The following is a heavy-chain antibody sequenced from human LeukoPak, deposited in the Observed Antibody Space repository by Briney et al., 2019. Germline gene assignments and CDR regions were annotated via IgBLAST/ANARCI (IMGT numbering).Heavy chain of an antibody. CDR1: GGSISSSSYY. CDR2: IYYSGNT. CDR3: ARGQLGDAYNFEY. Sequence: PSETLSLTCTVSGGSISSSSYYWGWIRQPPGRGLEWIGSIYYSGNTYYNPSLKSRVTISVDTSKNQFSLKLNSVTAADTAVYYCARGQLGDAYNFEYWGQGTVVTVSS. V-gene: IGHV4-39*07. J-gene: IGHJ4*02. D-gene: IGHD5-24*01.